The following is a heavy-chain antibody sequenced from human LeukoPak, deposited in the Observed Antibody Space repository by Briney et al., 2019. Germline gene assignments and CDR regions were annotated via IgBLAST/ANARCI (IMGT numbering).Heavy chain of an antibody. Sequence: SETLSLTCAVYGGSFSGYYWSWIRQPPGKGLEWIGEINHSGSTNYNPSLKSRVTISVDTSKNQFSLKLSSVTAADTAVYYCARVSSGWYGEIDYWGQGTLVTVSS. D-gene: IGHD6-19*01. CDR2: INHSGST. CDR1: GGSFSGYY. V-gene: IGHV4-34*01. CDR3: ARVSSGWYGEIDY. J-gene: IGHJ4*02.